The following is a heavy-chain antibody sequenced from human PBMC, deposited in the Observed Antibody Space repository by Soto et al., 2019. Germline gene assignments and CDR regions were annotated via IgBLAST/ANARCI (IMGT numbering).Heavy chain of an antibody. Sequence: GSLRLSCAASGFTFSDYYMSWIRQAPGKGLEWVSYISSSSSYTNYADSAKGRFTISRDNAKNSLYLQMNSLRAEDTAVYYCARGHTFGGVIVYFDYWGQGTLVTVSS. CDR1: GFTFSDYY. CDR2: ISSSSSYT. J-gene: IGHJ4*02. D-gene: IGHD3-16*02. CDR3: ARGHTFGGVIVYFDY. V-gene: IGHV3-11*06.